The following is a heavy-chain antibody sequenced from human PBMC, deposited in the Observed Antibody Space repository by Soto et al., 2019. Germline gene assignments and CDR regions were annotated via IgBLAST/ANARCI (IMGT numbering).Heavy chain of an antibody. CDR1: GFTFSDHG. V-gene: IGHV3-23*01. CDR2: ISGSVGGT. J-gene: IGHJ4*02. D-gene: IGHD6-6*01. Sequence: PGGSLRLSCAASGFTFSDHGMQWVRQSRGKGLEWVSSISGSVGGTFYADSVKGRFTISRDNSMNTLYLQMNSMRAEDTAVYYCAKDRTIASRNFESWGQGAMVTVSS. CDR3: AKDRTIASRNFES.